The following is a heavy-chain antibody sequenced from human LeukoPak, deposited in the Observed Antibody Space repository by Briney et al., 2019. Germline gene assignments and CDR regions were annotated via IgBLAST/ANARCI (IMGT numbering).Heavy chain of an antibody. J-gene: IGHJ4*02. D-gene: IGHD1-26*01. Sequence: GASVKVSCKASGYTFTAYYMHWVRQAPGQGLEWMGWINPNGGGTSYAQKFQGRVTMTRDTSISTAYMELSRLRSDDTAVYYCARDGAGGGSDFDYWGQGTLVTVSS. CDR1: GYTFTAYY. CDR2: INPNGGGT. CDR3: ARDGAGGGSDFDY. V-gene: IGHV1-2*02.